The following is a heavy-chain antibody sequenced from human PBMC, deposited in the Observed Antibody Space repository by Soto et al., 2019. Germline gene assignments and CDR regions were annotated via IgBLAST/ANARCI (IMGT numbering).Heavy chain of an antibody. D-gene: IGHD3-16*01. CDR3: STNRELYYDVSRAYDS. J-gene: IGHJ4*02. CDR1: GFSFSDYY. V-gene: IGHV3-11*01. CDR2: ISTSASSI. Sequence: SLRLSCAASGFSFSDYYMSWIRQAPGKGLEWISYISTSASSIYYADSVKGRFTISRDNAKNSLYLQMSSLRAEDTAVYYCSTNRELYYDVSRAYDSWGQGTLVTVSS.